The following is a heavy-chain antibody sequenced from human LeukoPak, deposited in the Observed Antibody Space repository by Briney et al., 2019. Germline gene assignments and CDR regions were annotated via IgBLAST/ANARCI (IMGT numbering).Heavy chain of an antibody. D-gene: IGHD2-2*01. CDR3: ARVGVVVPAARVGP. CDR1: GYTFTSYG. V-gene: IGHV1-18*01. J-gene: IGHJ5*02. CDR2: ISAYNGNT. Sequence: ASVKVSCKASGYTFTSYGISWVRQAPGQGLEWMVWISAYNGNTNYAQKLQGRVTMTTDTSTSTAYMELRSLRSDDTAVYYCARVGVVVPAARVGPWGQGTLVTVSS.